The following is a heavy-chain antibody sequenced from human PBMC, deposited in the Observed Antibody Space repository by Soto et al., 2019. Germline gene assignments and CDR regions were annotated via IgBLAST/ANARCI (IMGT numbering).Heavy chain of an antibody. CDR1: GFTFSSYS. CDR2: ISSSSSTI. Sequence: GGSLRLSCAASGFTFSSYSMNWVRQAPGKGLEWVSYISSSSSTIYYADSVKGRFTISRDNAKNSLYLQMNSLRAEDTAVYYCARDDYPYYDDSSGYHFDYWGQGALVTVS. D-gene: IGHD3-22*01. CDR3: ARDDYPYYDDSSGYHFDY. V-gene: IGHV3-48*01. J-gene: IGHJ4*02.